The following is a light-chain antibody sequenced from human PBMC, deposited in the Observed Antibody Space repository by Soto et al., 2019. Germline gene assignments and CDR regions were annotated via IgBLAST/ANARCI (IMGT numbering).Light chain of an antibody. CDR1: SSDVGAYDY. CDR3: SSYSISTAYL. CDR2: EVN. J-gene: IGLJ1*01. V-gene: IGLV2-14*01. Sequence: QSALTQPASVSGSPGQSITISCTGTSSDVGAYDYVSWYQLHPGKAPKLMVFEVNNRPSGVSYRFSGSKSGNTASLTISGLQAEDEADYFCSSYSISTAYLFGTGTKLTVL.